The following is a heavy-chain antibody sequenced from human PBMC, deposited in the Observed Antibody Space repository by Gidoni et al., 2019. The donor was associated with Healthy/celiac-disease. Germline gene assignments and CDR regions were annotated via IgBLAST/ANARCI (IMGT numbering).Heavy chain of an antibody. J-gene: IGHJ4*02. V-gene: IGHV3-21*01. D-gene: IGHD6-13*01. CDR3: ARDSAAAAPFDY. CDR2: ISSSSSYI. Sequence: EVQLVESGGGLVKPGGSLRLSCAASGFTFSSYSMNWVRQAPGKGLEWVSSISSSSSYIYYADSVKGRFTISRDNAKNSLYLQMNSLRAEDTAVYYCARDSAAAAPFDYWGQGTLVTVSS. CDR1: GFTFSSYS.